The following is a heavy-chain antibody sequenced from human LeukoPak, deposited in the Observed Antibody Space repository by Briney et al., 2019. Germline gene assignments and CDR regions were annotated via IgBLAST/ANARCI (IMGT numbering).Heavy chain of an antibody. CDR2: FSGSGDNT. D-gene: IGHD6-13*01. CDR1: GFTFSSYA. Sequence: GGSLRLSCAASGFTFSSYAMSWVRQAPGKGLEWVSGFSGSGDNTYYAVYVKGRFTISRDNSKNTLYLQMNSLRAEDTAVYYCARGAPAGPFDAFDIWGQGTMVTVSS. CDR3: ARGAPAGPFDAFDI. J-gene: IGHJ3*02. V-gene: IGHV3-23*01.